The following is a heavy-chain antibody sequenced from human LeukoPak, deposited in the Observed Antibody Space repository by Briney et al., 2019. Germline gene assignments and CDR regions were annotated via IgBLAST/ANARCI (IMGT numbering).Heavy chain of an antibody. Sequence: ASVKVSCKASGYTFIGYYMHWVRQAPGQGLEWMGWINPNSGGTNYAQKFQGRVTMTRDTSISTAYMELSRLRSDDTAVYYCARGDIVVVPAAILGYWGQGTLVTVSS. V-gene: IGHV1-2*02. J-gene: IGHJ4*02. CDR2: INPNSGGT. CDR3: ARGDIVVVPAAILGY. D-gene: IGHD2-2*02. CDR1: GYTFIGYY.